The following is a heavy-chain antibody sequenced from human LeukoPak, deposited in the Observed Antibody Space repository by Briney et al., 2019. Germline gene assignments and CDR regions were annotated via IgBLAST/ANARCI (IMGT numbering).Heavy chain of an antibody. Sequence: SGPALVKPTQTLTLTCTFSGFSLSTSGMCVSWIRQPPGKALEWLARLDWDDDKYYSTSLKTRLTISKDTSKNQVVLTMTNMDPVDTATYYCARMTCTGTTRYYYYGMDVWGQGTTVTVSS. J-gene: IGHJ6*02. CDR3: ARMTCTGTTRYYYYGMDV. CDR2: LDWDDDK. V-gene: IGHV2-70*11. CDR1: GFSLSTSGMC. D-gene: IGHD1-7*01.